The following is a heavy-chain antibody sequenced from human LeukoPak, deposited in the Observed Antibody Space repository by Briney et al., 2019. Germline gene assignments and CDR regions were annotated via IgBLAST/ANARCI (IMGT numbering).Heavy chain of an antibody. CDR2: IDPLDSDT. Sequence: GESLKISCKGSGYPFDTYWIGWVRQTPGKGLEWMGIIDPLDSDTRYSPSFQGQVTFSADKSITTAYLQWSSLAASDTAMYYCTRRIDYGDYDYWGQGTLVTVSS. D-gene: IGHD4-17*01. J-gene: IGHJ4*02. V-gene: IGHV5-51*01. CDR1: GYPFDTYW. CDR3: TRRIDYGDYDY.